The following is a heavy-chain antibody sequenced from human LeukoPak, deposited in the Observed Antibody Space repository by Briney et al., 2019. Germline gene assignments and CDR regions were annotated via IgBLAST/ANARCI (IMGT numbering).Heavy chain of an antibody. D-gene: IGHD2-8*02. Sequence: GESLKISCKGSGYSFTNYWIGWVRQKPGKGLEWMGIIYPGDFDTRYSPSFQGQVTISADTSISTAYLQWSSLKDSDTAMYYCARTRSSTGGAFDIWGQGTVVIVSS. J-gene: IGHJ3*02. CDR3: ARTRSSTGGAFDI. CDR2: IYPGDFDT. V-gene: IGHV5-51*01. CDR1: GYSFTNYW.